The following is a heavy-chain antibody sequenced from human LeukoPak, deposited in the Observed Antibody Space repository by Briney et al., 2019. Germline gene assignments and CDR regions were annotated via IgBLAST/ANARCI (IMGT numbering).Heavy chain of an antibody. CDR2: ISPAGGAT. V-gene: IGHV3-23*01. Sequence: GGSLRLSCTVSGFTFSSEAMGWVRQLPGGGLEWVSTISPAGGATYYAESMKGRFTISRDNSKSTLYLQMNNLGVEDTAVYYCTKVRSGSSNWALRVFDYWGQGALVTVSS. D-gene: IGHD6-13*01. CDR3: TKVRSGSSNWALRVFDY. CDR1: GFTFSSEA. J-gene: IGHJ4*02.